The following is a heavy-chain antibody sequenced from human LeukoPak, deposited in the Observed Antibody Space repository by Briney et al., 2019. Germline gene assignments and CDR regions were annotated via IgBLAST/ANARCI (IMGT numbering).Heavy chain of an antibody. CDR3: ARHLRKGSSFDC. CDR1: GFTFSTQV. D-gene: IGHD1-26*01. CDR2: IWYDGSNK. V-gene: IGHV3-33*01. J-gene: IGHJ4*02. Sequence: GGSLRLSCAASGFTFSTQVMHCVRHAPGTVLESLALIWYDGSNKYYADSVKGRFTIYRDNSNHTLYLQMNSLRVEDTAVSYCARHLRKGSSFDCWGQGTLVTVSS.